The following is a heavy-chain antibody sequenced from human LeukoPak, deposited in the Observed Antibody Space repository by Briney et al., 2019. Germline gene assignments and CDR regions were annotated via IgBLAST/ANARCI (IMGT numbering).Heavy chain of an antibody. Sequence: GGSLRLSCAASGFTFSSYSMNWVRQAPGKGLEWVSSISSSSSYIYYADSVKGRFTISRDNAKNSLYLQMNSLRAEDTAVYYRARARPTPGAFDIWGQGTMVTVSS. V-gene: IGHV3-21*01. J-gene: IGHJ3*02. CDR1: GFTFSSYS. CDR2: ISSSSSYI. CDR3: ARARPTPGAFDI. D-gene: IGHD2-15*01.